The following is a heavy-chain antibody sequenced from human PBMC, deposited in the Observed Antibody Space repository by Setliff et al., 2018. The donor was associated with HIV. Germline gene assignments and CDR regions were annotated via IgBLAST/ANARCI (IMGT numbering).Heavy chain of an antibody. J-gene: IGHJ4*02. V-gene: IGHV4-39*07. CDR1: GGSLIGSSFQ. Sequence: SETLSLTCTVSGGSLIGSSFQPSWIRQTPGKGLEWIADIAYSGTTMYTNYNPSLESRVTVSEDTSRHQFFLKLTSVTADDTGIYYCARGPPFAFWGQGLLVTVSS. CDR3: ARGPPFAF. CDR2: IAYSGTTMYT.